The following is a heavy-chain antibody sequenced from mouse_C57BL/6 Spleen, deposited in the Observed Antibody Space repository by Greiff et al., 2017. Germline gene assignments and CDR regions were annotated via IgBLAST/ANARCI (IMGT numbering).Heavy chain of an antibody. D-gene: IGHD4-1*01. Sequence: QVQLQQPGAELVRPGSSVQLSCKASGYTFTSYWMHWVKQRPIQGLEWIGNIDPSDSETHYNQKFKDKATLTVDKSSSTAYMQLSSLTSEDSAVYYCARSDWDVETWFAYWGQGTLVTVSA. CDR3: ARSDWDVETWFAY. J-gene: IGHJ3*01. CDR1: GYTFTSYW. V-gene: IGHV1-52*01. CDR2: IDPSDSET.